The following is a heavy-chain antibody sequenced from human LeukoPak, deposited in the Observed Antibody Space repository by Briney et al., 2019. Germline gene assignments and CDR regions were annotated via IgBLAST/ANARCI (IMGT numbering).Heavy chain of an antibody. D-gene: IGHD5-12*01. V-gene: IGHV4-59*08. CDR1: GGSISRYY. CDR3: ARRGYADYYYGMDV. Sequence: SETLSLTCTVSGGSISRYYWSWIRQPPGKGLEWIGYIYYSGSTNYNPSLKSRVTISVDTSKNQFSLKLSSVTAADTAVYYCARRGYADYYYGMDVWGQGTTVTVSS. CDR2: IYYSGST. J-gene: IGHJ6*02.